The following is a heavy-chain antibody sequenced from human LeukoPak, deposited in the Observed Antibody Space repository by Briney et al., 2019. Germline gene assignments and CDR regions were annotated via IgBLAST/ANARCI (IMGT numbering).Heavy chain of an antibody. CDR3: ATYCGGDCPMGDAFDI. CDR1: GGTFSSYA. V-gene: IGHV1-69*13. CDR2: IIPILGTA. Sequence: SVKVSCKASGGTFSSYAISWVRQAPGQGLEWMGGIIPILGTANYAQKFQGRVTITADESTSTAYMELSSLRSEDTAVYYCATYCGGDCPMGDAFDIWGQGTMVTVSS. D-gene: IGHD2-21*02. J-gene: IGHJ3*02.